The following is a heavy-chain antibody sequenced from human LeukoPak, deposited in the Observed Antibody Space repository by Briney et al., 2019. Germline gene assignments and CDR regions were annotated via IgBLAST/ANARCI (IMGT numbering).Heavy chain of an antibody. J-gene: IGHJ6*02. CDR3: ARGDPGYGDYGMDV. CDR1: RFTFSSYV. Sequence: PGGSLRLSCAASRFTFSSYVMHWVRQAPGKGLEWVSSMNSSSSYIYYADSVKGRFTISRDNAKNSLYLQMNSLRAEDTAVYYCARGDPGYGDYGMDVWGQGTTVTVSS. CDR2: MNSSSSYI. D-gene: IGHD4-17*01. V-gene: IGHV3-21*01.